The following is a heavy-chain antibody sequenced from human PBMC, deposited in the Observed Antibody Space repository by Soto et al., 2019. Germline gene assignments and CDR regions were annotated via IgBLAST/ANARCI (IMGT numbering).Heavy chain of an antibody. CDR1: GFTFSSYA. CDR2: ISYDGSNK. J-gene: IGHJ6*02. V-gene: IGHV3-30-3*01. Sequence: PGGSLRLSCAASGFTFSSYAMHWVRQAPGKGLEWVAVISYDGSNKYYADSVKGRFTISRDNSKNTLYLQMNSLRAEDTAVYFCARPRMTTTTRYHGMDVWGRGTTVTVSS. D-gene: IGHD4-17*01. CDR3: ARPRMTTTTRYHGMDV.